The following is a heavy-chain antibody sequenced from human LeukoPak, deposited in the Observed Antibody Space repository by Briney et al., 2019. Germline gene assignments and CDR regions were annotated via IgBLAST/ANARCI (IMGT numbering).Heavy chain of an antibody. V-gene: IGHV3-48*03. CDR3: ARDMGSSRLDY. D-gene: IGHD6-6*01. J-gene: IGHJ4*02. CDR2: ISVGGTTI. Sequence: PGGSLRLSCATSGFTFSSYEVNWVRQAPGKGLEWISYISVGGTTIYYADSVKGRFSISRDNAKNSLYLQVNSLRAEDTAVYSCARDMGSSRLDYWGQGTLVTVSS. CDR1: GFTFSSYE.